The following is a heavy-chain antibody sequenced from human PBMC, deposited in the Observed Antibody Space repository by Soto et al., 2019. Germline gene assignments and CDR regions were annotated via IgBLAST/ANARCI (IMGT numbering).Heavy chain of an antibody. CDR3: ARDRGDLGRFDAFDI. Sequence: SVKVSCKASGGTFSSYTISWVRQAPGQGLEWMGRIIPILGIANYAQKFQGRVTITADKSTSTAYMELSSLRSEDTAVYYCARDRGDLGRFDAFDIWGQGTMVTVSS. CDR1: GGTFSSYT. D-gene: IGHD3-10*01. J-gene: IGHJ3*02. V-gene: IGHV1-69*04. CDR2: IIPILGIA.